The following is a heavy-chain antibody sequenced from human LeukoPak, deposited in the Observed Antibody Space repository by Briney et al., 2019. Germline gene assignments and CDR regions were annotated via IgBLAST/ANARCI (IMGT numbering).Heavy chain of an antibody. CDR3: ARTTKYSFDI. J-gene: IGHJ3*02. V-gene: IGHV3-7*04. CDR1: GFTFSDYW. D-gene: IGHD2/OR15-2a*01. CDR2: IKHDASEK. Sequence: GGSLRLSCVASGFTFSDYWMSWVRQAPGKGLEWVAHIKHDASEKYYVDSVKGRFTISRDNAKTSLYLSMNSLRSEDPAVYYCARTTKYSFDIWGQGTMVTVSS.